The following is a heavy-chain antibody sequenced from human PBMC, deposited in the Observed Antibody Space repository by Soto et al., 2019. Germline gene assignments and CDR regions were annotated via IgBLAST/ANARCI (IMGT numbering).Heavy chain of an antibody. Sequence: SETLSLTCTVSGGSISSYYWSWIRQPPGKGLEWIGYIYYSGSTNYNPSLKSRVTISVDTSKNQFSLKLGSVTAADTAVYYCARGGYSGYDSVYWGQGTLVTVSS. CDR1: GGSISSYY. V-gene: IGHV4-59*01. CDR3: ARGGYSGYDSVY. J-gene: IGHJ4*02. CDR2: IYYSGST. D-gene: IGHD5-12*01.